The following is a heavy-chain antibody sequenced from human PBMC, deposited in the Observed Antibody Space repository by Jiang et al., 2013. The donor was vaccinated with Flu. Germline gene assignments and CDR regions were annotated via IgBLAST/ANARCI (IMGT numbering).Heavy chain of an antibody. J-gene: IGHJ6*02. CDR2: IWYDGSNK. CDR1: GFTFSSYG. CDR3: AAGKGYYDSSGYGEDYGMDV. D-gene: IGHD3-22*01. Sequence: VQLVESGGGVVQPGRSLRLSCAASGFTFSSYGMHWVRQAPGKGLEWVAVIWYDGSNKYYADSVKGRFTISRDNSKNTLYLQMNSLRAEDTAVYYCAAGKGYYDSSGYGEDYGMDVWGQGTTVTVSS. V-gene: IGHV3-33*01.